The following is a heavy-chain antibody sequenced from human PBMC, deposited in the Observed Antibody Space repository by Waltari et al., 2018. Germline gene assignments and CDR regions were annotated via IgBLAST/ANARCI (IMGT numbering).Heavy chain of an antibody. CDR3: ARIPYYDYVWGSYRFVY. V-gene: IGHV4-39*01. CDR2: IYYSGST. Sequence: QLQLQESGPGLVKPSETLSLTCTVSGGSISSSSYYWGWIRQPPGKGLEWIGSIYYSGSTYYNPALQIRVTISVDTSKNQFSLKLSSVTAADTAVYYCARIPYYDYVWGSYRFVYWGQGTLVTVSS. D-gene: IGHD3-16*02. J-gene: IGHJ4*02. CDR1: GGSISSSSYY.